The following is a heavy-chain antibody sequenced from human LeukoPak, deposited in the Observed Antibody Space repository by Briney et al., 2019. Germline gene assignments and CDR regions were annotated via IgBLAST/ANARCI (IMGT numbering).Heavy chain of an antibody. D-gene: IGHD3-3*01. J-gene: IGHJ5*02. CDR2: IYTSGNT. Sequence: PSETLSLTCTVSGGSITSYYWSWIRQSPGKGLEWIGYIYTSGNTKYNPSLKSRVTISVDTSKNQFSLKLSSVTAEDTAVYYCARRQFRFDNWFDPWGQGTLVTVSS. CDR1: GGSITSYY. V-gene: IGHV4-4*09. CDR3: ARRQFRFDNWFDP.